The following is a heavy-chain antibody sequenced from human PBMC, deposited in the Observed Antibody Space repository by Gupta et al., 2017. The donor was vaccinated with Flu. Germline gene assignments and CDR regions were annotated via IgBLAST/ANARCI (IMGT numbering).Heavy chain of an antibody. D-gene: IGHD6-19*01. CDR1: GFTFSSYS. Sequence: EVQLVESGGGLVKPGGSLRLSCAASGFTFSSYSMNWVRQAPGKGLEWVSSISSSSSYIYYADSVKGRFTISRDNAKNSLYLQMNSLRAEDTAVYYCARDRLAARPIAVAPPLYWGQGTLVTVSS. CDR2: ISSSSSYI. J-gene: IGHJ4*02. V-gene: IGHV3-21*01. CDR3: ARDRLAARPIAVAPPLY.